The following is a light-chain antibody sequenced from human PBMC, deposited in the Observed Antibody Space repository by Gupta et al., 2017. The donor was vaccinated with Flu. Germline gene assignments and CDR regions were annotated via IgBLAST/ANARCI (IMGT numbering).Light chain of an antibody. CDR2: DAS. J-gene: IGKJ1*01. CDR3: QQRSNWRWT. Sequence: IVLTQSPATLSLSQGDRATLSCRASQSVSSYLAWYQQKPGQAPRLLIYDASNRATGIPARFSGSGSGTDFTLTIRSLEPEDFAVYYCQQRSNWRWTFGQGTKVEIK. CDR1: QSVSSY. V-gene: IGKV3-11*01.